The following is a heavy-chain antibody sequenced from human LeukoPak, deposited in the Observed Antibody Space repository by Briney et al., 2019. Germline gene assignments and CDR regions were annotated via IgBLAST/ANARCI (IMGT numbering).Heavy chain of an antibody. CDR3: ARGRYDFWSGYYDYYYYYYMDV. V-gene: IGHV4-34*01. J-gene: IGHJ6*03. CDR2: INHSGST. Sequence: SETLSLTCAVYGGSFSGYYWSWIRQPPGKGLEWIGEINHSGSTNYNPSLKSRVTISVDTSKNQFSLKLSSVTAADTAVHYCARGRYDFWSGYYDYYYYYYMDVWGKGTTVTVSS. D-gene: IGHD3-3*01. CDR1: GGSFSGYY.